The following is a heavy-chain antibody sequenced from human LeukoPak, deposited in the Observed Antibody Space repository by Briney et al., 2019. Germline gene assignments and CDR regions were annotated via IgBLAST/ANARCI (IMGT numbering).Heavy chain of an antibody. CDR1: GITFGNNW. CDR3: ARDVPHNWFDT. V-gene: IGHV3-74*01. Sequence: GGSLRLSCAASGITFGNNWMHWVRQGPGKGLVWISRINSDGGGAIYADSVKGRYTVSRDNAKNTLYLQMNSLRAEDTAVYYCARDVPHNWFDTWGQGTLVTVSS. J-gene: IGHJ5*02. CDR2: INSDGGGA.